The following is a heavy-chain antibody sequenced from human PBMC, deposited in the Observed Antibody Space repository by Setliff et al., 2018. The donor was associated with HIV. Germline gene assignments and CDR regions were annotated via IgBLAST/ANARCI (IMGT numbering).Heavy chain of an antibody. CDR2: IYHTGRT. J-gene: IGHJ5*02. Sequence: PSETLSLTCTVSGVSISNYYWTWIRQPPGKGLEWTGSIYHTGRTYYNRSLESRLTISIDTSKNQFSLKLTSVTAADTAMYYCASRIYYYDESRVLREEGFVPWGQGTLVTVPQ. V-gene: IGHV4-59*04. D-gene: IGHD3-22*01. CDR1: GVSISNYY. CDR3: ASRIYYYDESRVLREEGFVP.